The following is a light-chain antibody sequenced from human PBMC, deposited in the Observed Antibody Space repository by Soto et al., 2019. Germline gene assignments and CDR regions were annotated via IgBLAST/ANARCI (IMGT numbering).Light chain of an antibody. J-gene: IGKJ5*01. V-gene: IGKV1-5*03. CDR1: QSITNC. Sequence: DIQMTQSPSTLSASVGDKVTITCRAGQSITNCLAWFQQKPGQGPKPLIYRASSLESGVPSRFSGSGSGTEFTLSISSLQPDDFATYYCQQYNSYPLTFGQGTRLE. CDR3: QQYNSYPLT. CDR2: RAS.